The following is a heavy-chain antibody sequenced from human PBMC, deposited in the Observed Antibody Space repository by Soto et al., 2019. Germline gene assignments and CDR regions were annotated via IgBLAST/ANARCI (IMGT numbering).Heavy chain of an antibody. Sequence: GGSLRLSCAASGFTFSTAWMTWVRQAPGRGLEWVARIKTTSDGGTIHYAAPVKGRFTISRDDSKDTLFLQMNSLEIEDTALYYCIRDPYGSTWGQGTLVTVSS. CDR3: IRDPYGST. CDR2: IKTTSDGGTI. CDR1: GFTFSTAW. J-gene: IGHJ5*02. V-gene: IGHV3-15*01. D-gene: IGHD3-10*01.